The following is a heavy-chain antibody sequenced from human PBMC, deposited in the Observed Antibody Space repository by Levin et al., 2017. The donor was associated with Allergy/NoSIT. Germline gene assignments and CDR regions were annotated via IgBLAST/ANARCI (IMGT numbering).Heavy chain of an antibody. Sequence: GGSLRLSCAASGFTFSSYSMNWVRQAPGKGLEWVSSISSSSSYIYYADSVKGRFTISRDNAKNSLYLQMNSLRAEDTAVYYCAKIDYCSGGSCYNYWGQGTLVTVSS. CDR3: AKIDYCSGGSCYNY. J-gene: IGHJ4*02. V-gene: IGHV3-21*01. CDR1: GFTFSSYS. CDR2: ISSSSSYI. D-gene: IGHD2-15*01.